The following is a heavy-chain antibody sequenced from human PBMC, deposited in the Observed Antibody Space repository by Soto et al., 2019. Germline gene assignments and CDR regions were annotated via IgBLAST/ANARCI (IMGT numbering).Heavy chain of an antibody. J-gene: IGHJ6*02. D-gene: IGHD2-2*01. CDR2: ISGSADST. CDR3: AHSGQSSWVNMEV. V-gene: IGHV3-23*01. CDR1: GFTFRSYA. Sequence: EVQMLESGGGLVQPGGSLRLSCAASGFTFRSYATNWVRQAPGKGLEWVSTISGSADSTYYADSVKGRFTISRDNXKKTVSLQMNSLRAEDTAVDYCAHSGQSSWVNMEVWGQGTPVIVSS.